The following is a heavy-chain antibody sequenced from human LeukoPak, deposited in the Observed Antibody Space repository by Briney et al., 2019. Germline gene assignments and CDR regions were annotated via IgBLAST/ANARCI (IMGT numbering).Heavy chain of an antibody. D-gene: IGHD1-26*01. V-gene: IGHV1-18*01. CDR1: GYTFASYG. J-gene: IGHJ3*02. CDR2: ISAYNGNT. Sequence: GASVKVSCKASGYTFASYGISWVRQAPGQGLEWMGWISAYNGNTNYAQNLQGRVTMTTDTSTSTAYMELRSLSSDDTAVYYCARDLGRPHSGSYQGDAFDIWGQGTMVTVSS. CDR3: ARDLGRPHSGSYQGDAFDI.